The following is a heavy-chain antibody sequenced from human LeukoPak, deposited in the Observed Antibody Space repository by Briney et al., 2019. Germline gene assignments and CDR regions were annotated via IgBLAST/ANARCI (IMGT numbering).Heavy chain of an antibody. CDR1: GGTFSNYA. Sequence: SVKVSCKASGGTFSNYAISWVRQAPGQGLEWIGRIIPILRIANYAQKFQGRVTITADISTRTAYMELSRLRSEDTAVYYCARDHSSGYTYGGDYWGQGALVTVSS. J-gene: IGHJ4*02. V-gene: IGHV1-69*04. D-gene: IGHD5-18*01. CDR2: IIPILRIA. CDR3: ARDHSSGYTYGGDY.